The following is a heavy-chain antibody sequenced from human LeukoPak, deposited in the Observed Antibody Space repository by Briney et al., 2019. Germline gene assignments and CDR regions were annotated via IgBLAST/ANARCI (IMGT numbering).Heavy chain of an antibody. V-gene: IGHV3-30-3*01. CDR1: GFTLGSYS. CDR2: ISSDGSNE. D-gene: IGHD4-11*01. CDR3: ARDTVTIP. Sequence: GGSLRLSCAASGFTLGSYSMHWVRQAPGKGLEWVAVISSDGSNEYYGDSVKGRFTISRDNSKNTVYLQMNSLRAEDTAVYYCARDTVTIPWGPGTLVTVSS. J-gene: IGHJ5*02.